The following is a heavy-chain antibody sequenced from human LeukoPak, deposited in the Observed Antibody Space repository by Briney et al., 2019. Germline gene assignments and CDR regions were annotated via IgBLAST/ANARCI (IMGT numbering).Heavy chain of an antibody. CDR3: AKYHSSGLDY. J-gene: IGHJ4*02. CDR1: GGSFSGYY. V-gene: IGHV4-34*11. Sequence: PSETLSLTCAVYGGSFSGYYWSWVRQPPGKGLEWVGLIYYTGSASYSPSLKSRVTISVDASKNQFSLNLNSVTAADTAVYYCAKYHSSGLDYWGQGILVTVSS. D-gene: IGHD6-19*01. CDR2: IYYTGSA.